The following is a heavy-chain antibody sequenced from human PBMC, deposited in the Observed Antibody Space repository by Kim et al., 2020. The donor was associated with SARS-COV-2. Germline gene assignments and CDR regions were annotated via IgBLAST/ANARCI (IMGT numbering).Heavy chain of an antibody. V-gene: IGHV4-59*01. CDR2: IYYSGST. CDR1: GGSISSYY. J-gene: IGHJ5*02. D-gene: IGHD3-10*01. Sequence: SETLSLTCTVSGGSISSYYWSWIRQPPGKGLEWIGYIYYSGSTNYNPSLKSRVTISVDTSKNQFSLKLSSVTAADTAVYYCARDPHGSGLDWFDPWGQGTLVTVSS. CDR3: ARDPHGSGLDWFDP.